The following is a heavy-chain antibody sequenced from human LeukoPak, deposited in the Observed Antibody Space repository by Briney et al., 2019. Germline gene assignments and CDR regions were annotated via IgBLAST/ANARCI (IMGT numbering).Heavy chain of an antibody. CDR1: GYSFTSYW. J-gene: IGHJ4*02. CDR2: INPGDSDT. V-gene: IGHV5-51*01. Sequence: GESLKISCKGSGYSFTSYWIGWVRQMPGKGLEWMGIINPGDSDTRYSPSFQGQVTISADKSISTAFLQWSSLKASDTAMYYCARLTYSAYDPFDYWGQGTLVTVSS. D-gene: IGHD5-12*01. CDR3: ARLTYSAYDPFDY.